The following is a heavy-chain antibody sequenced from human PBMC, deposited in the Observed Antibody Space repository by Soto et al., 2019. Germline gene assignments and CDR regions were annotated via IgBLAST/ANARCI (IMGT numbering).Heavy chain of an antibody. CDR2: IVPIVDTS. CDR1: GGTFSSYA. Sequence: QVQLVQSGAEVRQPASSVKVSCKTSGGTFSSYAISWVRQAPGQGLEWMGGIVPIVDTSTYAPKFQGGVTITADEYTSTVYMELSSLRSDDTAVYYCVRVVAIPGYPDNWGQGTLVTVSS. CDR3: VRVVAIPGYPDN. J-gene: IGHJ4*02. V-gene: IGHV1-69*12. D-gene: IGHD5-12*01.